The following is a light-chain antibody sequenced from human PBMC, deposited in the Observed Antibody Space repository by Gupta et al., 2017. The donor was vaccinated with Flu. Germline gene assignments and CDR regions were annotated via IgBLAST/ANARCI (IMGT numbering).Light chain of an antibody. J-gene: IGLJ1*01. CDR1: SNDVGDYYY. CDR2: DVT. CDR3: CSYAGGYAPQDG. Sequence: QSALTQPRSVSGSPGQSVTISCTGTSNDVGDYYYVSLYQYHPAKAPQLLIHDVTKRPSGVPDRFSCSKSGNTASPTISGLQPDDEADYDCCSYAGGYAPQDGFGTGTKLTV. V-gene: IGLV2-11*01.